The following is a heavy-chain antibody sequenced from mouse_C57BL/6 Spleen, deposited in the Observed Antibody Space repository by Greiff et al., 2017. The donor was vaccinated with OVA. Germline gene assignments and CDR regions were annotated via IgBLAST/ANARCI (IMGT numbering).Heavy chain of an antibody. CDR2: INPNNGVT. J-gene: IGHJ3*01. CDR1: GYTFTDYN. CDR3: ASPYEYDGAWYAY. D-gene: IGHD2-4*01. Sequence: EVQLQQSGPELVKPGASVKMSCKASGYTFTDYNMNWVKQSHGKSLEWIGYINPNNGVTSYNQKFKGKATLTVNKSSSTAYMELRSLTSEDSAVYNGASPYEYDGAWYAYRGKGARVTVAA. V-gene: IGHV1-22*01.